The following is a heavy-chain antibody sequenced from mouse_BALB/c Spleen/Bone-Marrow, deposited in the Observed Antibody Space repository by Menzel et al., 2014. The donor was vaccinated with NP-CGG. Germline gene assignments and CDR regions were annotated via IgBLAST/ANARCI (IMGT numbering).Heavy chain of an antibody. V-gene: IGHV2-2*02. Sequence: VQGVESGPGLVQPSQSLSIPCTVSSFSLSSFGLHWVRQSPGKGLEWLGVIWSGGSTDYNAAFISRLSISKDNSKSQVFFKMNSLQANDTAIYYCARNWDDYAMDYWGQGTSVTVSS. CDR2: IWSGGST. CDR1: SFSLSSFG. J-gene: IGHJ4*01. CDR3: ARNWDDYAMDY. D-gene: IGHD4-1*01.